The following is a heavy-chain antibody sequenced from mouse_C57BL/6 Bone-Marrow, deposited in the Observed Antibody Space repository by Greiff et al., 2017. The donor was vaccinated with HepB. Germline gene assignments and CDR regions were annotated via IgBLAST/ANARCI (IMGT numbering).Heavy chain of an antibody. CDR2: IDPSDSYT. D-gene: IGHD1-1*01. CDR1: GYTFTSYW. V-gene: IGHV1-69*01. Sequence: QVQLQQSGAELVMPGASVKLSCKASGYTFTSYWMHWVKQRPGQGLEWIGEIDPSDSYTNYNQKFKGKSTLTVDKSSSTAYMQLSSLTSEDSAVYYCARYYYGSSYSWFAYWGQGTLVTVSA. CDR3: ARYYYGSSYSWFAY. J-gene: IGHJ3*01.